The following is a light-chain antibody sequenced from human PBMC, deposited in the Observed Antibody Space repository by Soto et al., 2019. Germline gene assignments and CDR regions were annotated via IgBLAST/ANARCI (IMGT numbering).Light chain of an antibody. V-gene: IGLV1-51*02. CDR3: GTWDSSLTTFV. Sequence: QSVLTQPPSVSAASGQKVTISCSGSSSDIGRNYVSWYKHLPRTAPKLLIYENYKRPSGIPDRFSGSKSGTSATLGITGLQTGDEADYYCGTWDSSLTTFVFGTGTKLTVL. CDR1: SSDIGRNY. J-gene: IGLJ1*01. CDR2: ENY.